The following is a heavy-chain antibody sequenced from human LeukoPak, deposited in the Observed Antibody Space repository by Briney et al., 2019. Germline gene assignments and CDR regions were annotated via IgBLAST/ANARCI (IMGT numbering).Heavy chain of an antibody. V-gene: IGHV3-48*03. CDR2: ISSSGSTI. CDR1: GFTFSSYE. Sequence: GGSLRLSCAASGFTFSSYEMNWVRQAPGKGLEWVPYISSSGSTIYYADSVKGRFTISRDNAKNSLYLQMNSLRAEDTAVYYCARDRYYDILTGYSVNDYWGQGTLVTVSS. J-gene: IGHJ4*02. CDR3: ARDRYYDILTGYSVNDY. D-gene: IGHD3-9*01.